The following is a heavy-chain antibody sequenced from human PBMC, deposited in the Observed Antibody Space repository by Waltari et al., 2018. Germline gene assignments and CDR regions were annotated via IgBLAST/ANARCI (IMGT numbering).Heavy chain of an antibody. D-gene: IGHD3-10*01. J-gene: IGHJ6*02. V-gene: IGHV3-33*01. CDR3: AREAGAMVRGVLYYYGMDV. CDR2: IWYDGNNK. Sequence: QVQLVESGGGVVQPGRSLRLSCAASGFTFSSYGMHWVRQAPGKGLEWVAVIWYDGNNKYYADSVKGRFTSSRDNSKNTLYLQMNSLRAEDTAVYYCAREAGAMVRGVLYYYGMDVWGQGTTVTVSS. CDR1: GFTFSSYG.